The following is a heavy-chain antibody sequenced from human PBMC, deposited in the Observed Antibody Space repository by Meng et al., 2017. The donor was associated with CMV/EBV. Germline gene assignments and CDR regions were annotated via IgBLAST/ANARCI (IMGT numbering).Heavy chain of an antibody. V-gene: IGHV3-NL1*01. Sequence: GESLKISCAASGFTFSSYAMHWVRQAPGKGLEWVAVIYSGGSTYYADSVKGRFTISRDNSKNTLYLQMNSLRAEDTAVYYCAKDGGGVITIFGVANPTGGFDPWGQGILVTVSS. J-gene: IGHJ5*02. CDR3: AKDGGGVITIFGVANPTGGFDP. CDR2: IYSGGST. CDR1: GFTFSSYA. D-gene: IGHD3-3*01.